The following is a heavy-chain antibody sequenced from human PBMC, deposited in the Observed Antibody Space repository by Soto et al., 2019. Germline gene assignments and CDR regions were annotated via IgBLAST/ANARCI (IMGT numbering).Heavy chain of an antibody. V-gene: IGHV1-69*08. CDR3: ARDEGYCSSTSCPIDY. CDR2: IIPILGIA. CDR1: GGTFSSYT. J-gene: IGHJ4*02. D-gene: IGHD2-2*01. Sequence: QVQLVQSGAEVKKPGSSVKVSCKASGGTFSSYTISWVRQAPGQGLEWMGRIIPILGIANYAQKVQGRVTITADKSTSTAYMELSSLRSEDTAVYYCARDEGYCSSTSCPIDYWGQGTLVTVSS.